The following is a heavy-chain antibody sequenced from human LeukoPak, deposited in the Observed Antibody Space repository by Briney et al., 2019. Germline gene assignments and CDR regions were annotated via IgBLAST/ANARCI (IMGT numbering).Heavy chain of an antibody. V-gene: IGHV3-64*01. CDR2: ISSNGGST. CDR3: AGGPQQGPSDYFDY. Sequence: GGSLRLSCAASGFTFSGYAMHWVRQAPGMGLEYVSAISSNGGSTYYANSVKGRFTISRDNSKNTLYLQMGSLRAEDMAVYYCAGGPQQGPSDYFDYWGQGTLVTVSS. J-gene: IGHJ4*02. CDR1: GFTFSGYA. D-gene: IGHD6-19*01.